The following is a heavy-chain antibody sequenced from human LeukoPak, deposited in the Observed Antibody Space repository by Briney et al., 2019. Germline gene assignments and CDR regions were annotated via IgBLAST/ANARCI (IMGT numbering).Heavy chain of an antibody. Sequence: GESLKISCKGSGYSFTNYWIGWVRQMPGEGLEWMGMMYPGDSDTRYSASFQGQVTISTDKPVSTTYLQWSTLNASDTSMYYCAASTYGSGSYVGFDSWGQGTLVSVSS. D-gene: IGHD3-10*01. V-gene: IGHV5-51*01. CDR1: GYSFTNYW. CDR2: MYPGDSDT. CDR3: AASTYGSGSYVGFDS. J-gene: IGHJ4*02.